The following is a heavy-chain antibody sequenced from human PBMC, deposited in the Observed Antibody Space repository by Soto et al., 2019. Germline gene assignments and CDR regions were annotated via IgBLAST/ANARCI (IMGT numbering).Heavy chain of an antibody. CDR1: GGTFSSYA. Sequence: SVKVSCKASGGTFSSYAISWVRQAPGQGLEWMGGIIPIFGTANYAQKFQGRVTITADESTSTAYMELSSLRSEDTAVYYCARSYISGSYYNAELYYYGMDVWGQGTTVTVSS. CDR3: ARSYISGSYYNAELYYYGMDV. J-gene: IGHJ6*02. D-gene: IGHD3-10*01. V-gene: IGHV1-69*13. CDR2: IIPIFGTA.